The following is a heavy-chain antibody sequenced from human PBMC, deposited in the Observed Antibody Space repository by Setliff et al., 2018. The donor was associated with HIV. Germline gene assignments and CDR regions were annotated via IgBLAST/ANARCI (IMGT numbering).Heavy chain of an antibody. V-gene: IGHV3-21*01. J-gene: IGHJ6*03. CDR3: ARRAAGGSSPNDYMDV. Sequence: LRLSCEVSGFTFSSYNMNWVRQAPGKGLEWVSSISSSSDYIYYADSVKGRFTISRDNAKNSLYLQMNSLRAEDTAVYYCARRAAGGSSPNDYMDVWGKGTTVTVSS. CDR2: ISSSSDYI. D-gene: IGHD6-6*01. CDR1: GFTFSSYN.